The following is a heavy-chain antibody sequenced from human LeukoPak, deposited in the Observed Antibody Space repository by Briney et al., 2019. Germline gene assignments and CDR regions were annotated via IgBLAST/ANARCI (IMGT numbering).Heavy chain of an antibody. CDR2: INHSGST. CDR1: GGSFSGYY. V-gene: IGHV4-34*01. CDR3: ARGTMTTVTYYFDY. Sequence: ETLCLTCAVYGGSFSGYYWSWIRQPPGKGLEWIGEINHSGSTNYNPSLKSRVTISVDTSKNQFSLKLSSVTAADTAVYYCARGTMTTVTYYFDYWGQRTVVTVSS. J-gene: IGHJ4*02. D-gene: IGHD4-17*01.